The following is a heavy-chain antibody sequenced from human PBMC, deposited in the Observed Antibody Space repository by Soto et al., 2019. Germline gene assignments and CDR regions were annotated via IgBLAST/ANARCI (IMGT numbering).Heavy chain of an antibody. D-gene: IGHD2-8*01. CDR3: ARHEGNGNVWPLDY. Sequence: QVQLLESGPGLVKPSETLSLTCPVSGDSIGTTHSYWAWIRQSPGKGLEWIGNIHYSGSTYYMPSLRSRVTLSVDTSKNQFSLRLTSVTAEDTAVYYCARHEGNGNVWPLDYWGQGILVTVSS. CDR1: GDSIGTTHSY. V-gene: IGHV4-39*01. J-gene: IGHJ4*02. CDR2: IHYSGST.